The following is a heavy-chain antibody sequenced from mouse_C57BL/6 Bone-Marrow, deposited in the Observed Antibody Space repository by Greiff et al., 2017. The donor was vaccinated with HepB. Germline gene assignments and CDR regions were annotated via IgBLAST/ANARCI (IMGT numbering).Heavy chain of an antibody. CDR3: ARVSYPHYFGY. V-gene: IGHV5-4*03. J-gene: IGHJ2*01. D-gene: IGHD2-10*01. CDR1: GFTFSSYA. CDR2: ISDGGSYT. Sequence: EVKLMESGGGLVKPGGSLKLSCAASGFTFSSYAMSWVRQTPEKRLEWVATISDGGSYTYYPDNVKGRFTISRDNAKNNLYLQMSHLKSEDTAMYYCARVSYPHYFGYWGQGTTLTVSS.